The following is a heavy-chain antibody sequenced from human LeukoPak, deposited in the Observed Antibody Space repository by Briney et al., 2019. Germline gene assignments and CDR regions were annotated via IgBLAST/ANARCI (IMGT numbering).Heavy chain of an antibody. V-gene: IGHV4-31*03. D-gene: IGHD2-21*02. J-gene: IGHJ4*02. Sequence: SETLSLTCNVSGDSISGGNYYWSWIRQHPGKALEFIGYIYHSGTTYYNPSLRSRVTISVDTSKNQFSLRLTSVTAADTAIYFCARDSSVTAVPLDHWGRGALVTVSS. CDR3: ARDSSVTAVPLDH. CDR2: IYHSGTT. CDR1: GDSISGGNYY.